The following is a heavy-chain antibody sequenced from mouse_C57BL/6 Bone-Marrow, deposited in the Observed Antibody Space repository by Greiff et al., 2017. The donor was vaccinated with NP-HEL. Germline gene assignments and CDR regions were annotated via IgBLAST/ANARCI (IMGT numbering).Heavy chain of an antibody. V-gene: IGHV14-4*01. D-gene: IGHD2-1*01. CDR2: IDPENGDT. CDR1: GFNIKDDY. Sequence: VQLQQSGAELVRPGASVKLSCTASGFNIKDDYMHWVKQRPEQGLEWIGWIDPENGDTEYASKFQGQATITADTSSNTAYLQLSSLTSEDTAVYYCTSLLWSSMDYWGQGTSVTVSS. CDR3: TSLLWSSMDY. J-gene: IGHJ4*01.